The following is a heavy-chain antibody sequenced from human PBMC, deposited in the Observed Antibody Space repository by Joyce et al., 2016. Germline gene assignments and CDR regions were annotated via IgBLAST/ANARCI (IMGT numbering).Heavy chain of an antibody. Sequence: QVQLVQSGAEMKRPGVSVKVSCKTSGYIFTRFYMPGVRQAPGQGLEWMGIINPSGGSPTYAPKFRDRVTMTRDTSTTTVYLEMSSLRPEDTAVYYCARQMHDFGDYEAFDPWGQGTL. D-gene: IGHD4-17*01. CDR2: INPSGGSP. V-gene: IGHV1-46*01. CDR3: ARQMHDFGDYEAFDP. J-gene: IGHJ5*02. CDR1: GYIFTRFY.